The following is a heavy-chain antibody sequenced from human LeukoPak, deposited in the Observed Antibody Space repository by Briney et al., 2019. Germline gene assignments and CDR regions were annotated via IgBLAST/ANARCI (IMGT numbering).Heavy chain of an antibody. Sequence: ASVKVSCKASGYTFTGYYMHWVRQAAGQGLEWMGWINPNSGGTNYEQMFQGRVTMTRDTSISTAYMELSRLRAVDTAVYYCARDGGYCSGGSCHDAFDIWGQGTMVTVSS. CDR2: INPNSGGT. CDR1: GYTFTGYY. D-gene: IGHD2-15*01. CDR3: ARDGGYCSGGSCHDAFDI. J-gene: IGHJ3*02. V-gene: IGHV1-2*02.